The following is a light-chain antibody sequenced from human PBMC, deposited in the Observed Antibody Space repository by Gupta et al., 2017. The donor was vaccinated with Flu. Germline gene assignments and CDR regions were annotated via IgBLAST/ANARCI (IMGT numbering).Light chain of an antibody. Sequence: QSVLTQPPSISAAPGQSVTISCSGSSSNIGITYVSWYQQFPGTAPKLLIYENNKRPSGIPDRFSGSKSGTSAALSITGLQTGDEADYYCGTWDGSRSTDVFGTGTKVTVL. CDR2: ENN. CDR3: GTWDGSRSTDV. V-gene: IGLV1-51*02. CDR1: SSNIGITY. J-gene: IGLJ1*01.